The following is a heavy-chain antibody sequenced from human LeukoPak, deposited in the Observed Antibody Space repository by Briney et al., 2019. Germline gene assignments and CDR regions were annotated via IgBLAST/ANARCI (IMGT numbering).Heavy chain of an antibody. CDR1: GFTFSSYS. Sequence: GGSLRLSCAASGFTFSSYSMNWLRQAPGQGLEWVSSISSSSSYIYYADSVKGRFTISRDNATNSMYLQMNSLRAEDTAVYYCARGLNDYDSPYDYWGQGTLVTVSS. D-gene: IGHD3-22*01. CDR3: ARGLNDYDSPYDY. V-gene: IGHV3-21*01. CDR2: ISSSSSYI. J-gene: IGHJ4*02.